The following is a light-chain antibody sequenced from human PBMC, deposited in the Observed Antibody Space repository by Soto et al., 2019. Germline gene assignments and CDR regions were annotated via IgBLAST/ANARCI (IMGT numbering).Light chain of an antibody. V-gene: IGLV2-14*01. J-gene: IGLJ1*01. CDR1: STDVGGYNY. Sequence: QSVLAQPSSVSGSPGQSITISCPGPSTDVGGYNYVSWYQHHPGKGPKLIIYEVNNRPSGVSDRFSGSKSGNKASLTISNLEAEDESDYYCGSYTSTDTPFVFGTGTKVTVL. CDR3: GSYTSTDTPFV. CDR2: EVN.